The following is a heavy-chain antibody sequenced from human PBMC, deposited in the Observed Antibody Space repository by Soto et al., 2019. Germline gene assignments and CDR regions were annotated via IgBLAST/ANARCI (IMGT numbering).Heavy chain of an antibody. CDR1: GFTFSSCA. J-gene: IGHJ6*02. V-gene: IGHV3-23*01. CDR2: ISGSGSAT. CDR3: AKTLVRGGYYYYYYGLDG. D-gene: IGHD3-10*01. Sequence: GGSLRLSCAASGFTFSSCAMNWVRQAPGKGLEWVSAISGSGSATYYADSLRGRFTISRDNSKNTLYLQVNSLRAEDTAAYYCAKTLVRGGYYYYYYGLDGWGQGTTVTVSS.